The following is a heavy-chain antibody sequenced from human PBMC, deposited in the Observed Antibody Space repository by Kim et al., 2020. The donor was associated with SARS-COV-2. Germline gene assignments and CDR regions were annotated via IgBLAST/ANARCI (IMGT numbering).Heavy chain of an antibody. J-gene: IGHJ4*02. D-gene: IGHD5-18*01. CDR1: GGSISSSSYY. V-gene: IGHV4-39*01. CDR2: IYYSGST. Sequence: SETLSLTCTVSGGSISSSSYYWGWIRQPPGKGLEWIGSIYYSGSTYYNPSLKSRVTISVDTSKNQFSLKLSSVTAADTAVYYCARLGPQWIQLGYWGQGTLVTVSS. CDR3: ARLGPQWIQLGY.